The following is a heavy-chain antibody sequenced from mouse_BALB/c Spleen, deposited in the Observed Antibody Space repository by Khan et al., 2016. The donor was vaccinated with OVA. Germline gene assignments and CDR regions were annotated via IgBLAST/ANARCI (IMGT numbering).Heavy chain of an antibody. Sequence: QVQLKQSGPELVKPGTSVKISCKASGFTFTDYYINWVKQKPGQGLEWIGWIYPGSGNSNYNEKFKGKATLTVDIASSTAYMQLSSLTSEDTAVYFCARSSDGYPAWLAYWGQGTLVTVSA. CDR1: GFTFTDYY. CDR3: ARSSDGYPAWLAY. D-gene: IGHD2-3*01. CDR2: IYPGSGNS. J-gene: IGHJ3*01. V-gene: IGHV1-84*02.